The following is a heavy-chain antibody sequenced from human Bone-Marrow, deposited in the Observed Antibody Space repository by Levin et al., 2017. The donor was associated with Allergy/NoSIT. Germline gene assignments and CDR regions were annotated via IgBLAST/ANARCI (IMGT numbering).Heavy chain of an antibody. D-gene: IGHD3-22*01. CDR2: INWNGDSI. V-gene: IGHV3-20*04. Sequence: GGSLRLSCAASGFIFDQHGMSWVRQAPGKGLEWVSGINWNGDSIDYADSVKGRFTISRDNGRNSLYLQMNGLRAADTAFYYCARVRQAGYYESTGSYRVTLWYFDLWGRGTLVTVSS. J-gene: IGHJ2*01. CDR1: GFIFDQHG. CDR3: ARVRQAGYYESTGSYRVTLWYFDL.